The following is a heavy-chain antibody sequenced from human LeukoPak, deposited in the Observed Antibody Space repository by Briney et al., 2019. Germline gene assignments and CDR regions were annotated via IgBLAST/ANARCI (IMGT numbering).Heavy chain of an antibody. Sequence: SETLSLTCTVSGYSISSGYYWGWIRQPPGKGLERIGSIYHSGSTYYNPSLKSRVTISVDTSKNQFSLKLSSVTAADTAVYYCARSIVVVVAATHAFDIWGQGTMVTVSS. CDR2: IYHSGST. CDR1: GYSISSGYY. CDR3: ARSIVVVVAATHAFDI. J-gene: IGHJ3*02. V-gene: IGHV4-38-2*02. D-gene: IGHD2-15*01.